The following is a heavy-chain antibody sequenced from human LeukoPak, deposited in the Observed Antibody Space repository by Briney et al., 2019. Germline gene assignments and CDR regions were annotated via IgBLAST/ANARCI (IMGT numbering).Heavy chain of an antibody. Sequence: SETLSLTCSVSGASISSGSNYWGWIRQPPGKTLEWIGSIYSSGSTNYNPSLKSRVTISVDTSKNQFSLKLSSVTAADTAVYYCARDQDDYGGDAFDIWGQGTMVTVSS. J-gene: IGHJ3*02. CDR1: GASISSGSNY. CDR3: ARDQDDYGGDAFDI. CDR2: IYSSGST. V-gene: IGHV4-39*07. D-gene: IGHD4-23*01.